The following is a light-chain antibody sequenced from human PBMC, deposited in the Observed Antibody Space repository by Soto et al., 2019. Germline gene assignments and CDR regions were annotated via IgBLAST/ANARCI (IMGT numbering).Light chain of an antibody. Sequence: DIFLTQSPSTMSLPPGERATLSCRASQNIRYYLAWYQQNPGQAPRLLIHDASNRATGIPARFSGSGSGTDFTLTISNLESEDFAVYYCQHRSKFGQGTRLE. CDR3: QHRSK. CDR2: DAS. V-gene: IGKV3-11*01. J-gene: IGKJ5*01. CDR1: QNIRYY.